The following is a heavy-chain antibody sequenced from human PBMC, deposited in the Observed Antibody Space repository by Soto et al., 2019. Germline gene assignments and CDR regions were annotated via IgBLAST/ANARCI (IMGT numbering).Heavy chain of an antibody. J-gene: IGHJ4*02. CDR2: IRNNGIST. CDR3: VKGGTSVSSAGFDY. D-gene: IGHD3-22*01. CDR1: GFTFSSYS. Sequence: PGGSLRLSCSASGFTFSSYSMHWARQAPGKGLEFVSVIRNNGISTYYADSVKGRFTISRDNSKNTLSLQMRSLRPEDTAVYYCVKGGTSVSSAGFDYWGLGTLVTVSS. V-gene: IGHV3-64D*06.